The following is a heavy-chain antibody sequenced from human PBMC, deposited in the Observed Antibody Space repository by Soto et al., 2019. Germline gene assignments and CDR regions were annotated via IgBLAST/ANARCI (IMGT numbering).Heavy chain of an antibody. Sequence: EVHLVESGGGLVKPGGSLRLSCAASGFTFGNAWMNWFRQAPGKGLEWVGRIKSKIHGGTTDYAAPVRCRFTISRDESKNSLFLQMNSLKTEGAGVYYCTTVHVEVLTGSFDYWGQGTLVNVSS. CDR3: TTVHVEVLTGSFDY. V-gene: IGHV3-15*07. CDR1: GFTFGNAW. J-gene: IGHJ4*02. D-gene: IGHD3-9*01. CDR2: IKSKIHGGTT.